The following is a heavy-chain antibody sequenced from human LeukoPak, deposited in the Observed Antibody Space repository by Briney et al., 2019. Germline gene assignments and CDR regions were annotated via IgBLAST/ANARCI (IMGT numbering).Heavy chain of an antibody. J-gene: IGHJ4*02. CDR3: ASATIFGVVIYY. Sequence: GGSLRLSCAASGFTFSSYGMHWVRQAPGKGLEWVAFIRYDGSNKYYGDSVKGRFTISRDNSKNTLYVQMNSLRAEDTAVYYCASATIFGVVIYYWGQGTLVTVSS. CDR1: GFTFSSYG. CDR2: IRYDGSNK. D-gene: IGHD3-3*01. V-gene: IGHV3-30*02.